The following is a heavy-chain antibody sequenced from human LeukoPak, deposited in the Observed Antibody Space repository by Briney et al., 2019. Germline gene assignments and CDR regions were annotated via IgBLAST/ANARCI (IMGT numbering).Heavy chain of an antibody. D-gene: IGHD3-10*01. CDR2: IKQDGSEK. J-gene: IGHJ4*02. CDR1: GFTFSSYW. V-gene: IGHV3-7*01. Sequence: PGGSLRLSCAASGFTFSSYWMSWVRQAPGKGLEWVANIKQDGSEKYYVDSVKGRFTISRDNAKNSLYLQMNSLRAEDTAVYYCARDRGVLLWFGEGGGYFDYWGQGTLVTVSS. CDR3: ARDRGVLLWFGEGGGYFDY.